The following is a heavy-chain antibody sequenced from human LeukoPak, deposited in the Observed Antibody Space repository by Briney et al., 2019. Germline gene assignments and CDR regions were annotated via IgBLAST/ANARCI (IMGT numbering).Heavy chain of an antibody. CDR2: ISGSDYA. Sequence: PGGSLRLSCAASGFTFSNYAMGWVRQAPGKGLEWVSGISGSDYAYYTDSMKGRFTISRDNSKNTLYLQMNTLRAEDTAVYYCAKGVRYLDWWILDYWGQGTLVPVSS. CDR3: AKGVRYLDWWILDY. D-gene: IGHD3-9*01. CDR1: GFTFSNYA. J-gene: IGHJ4*02. V-gene: IGHV3-23*01.